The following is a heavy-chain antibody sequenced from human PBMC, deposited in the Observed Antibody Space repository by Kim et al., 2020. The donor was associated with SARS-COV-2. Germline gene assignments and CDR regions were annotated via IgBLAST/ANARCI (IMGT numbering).Heavy chain of an antibody. CDR2: IYYSGST. D-gene: IGHD3-22*01. J-gene: IGHJ4*02. CDR1: GGSISSYY. V-gene: IGHV4-59*13. Sequence: SETLSLTYTVSGGSISSYYWSWIRQPPGKGLEWIGYIYYSGSTNYNPSLKSRVTISVDTSKNQFSLKLSSVTAADTAVYYCARKPTYYYDSSGYYGFDYWGQGTLVTVSS. CDR3: ARKPTYYYDSSGYYGFDY.